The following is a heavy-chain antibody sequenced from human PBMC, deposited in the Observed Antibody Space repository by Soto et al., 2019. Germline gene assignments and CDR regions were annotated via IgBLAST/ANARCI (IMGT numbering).Heavy chain of an antibody. D-gene: IGHD1-7*01. V-gene: IGHV4-59*01. CDR1: GGSISSYY. J-gene: IGHJ3*02. Sequence: SETLSLTCTVSGGSISSYYWSWNRQPPGKGLEWIGYIYYSGSTNYNPSPKSRVTISVDTSKNQFSLKLSSVTAADTAVYYCARLRTTYAFDIWGQGTMVTVSS. CDR3: ARLRTTYAFDI. CDR2: IYYSGST.